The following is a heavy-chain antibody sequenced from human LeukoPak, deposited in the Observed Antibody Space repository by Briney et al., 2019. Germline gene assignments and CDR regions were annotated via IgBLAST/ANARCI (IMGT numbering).Heavy chain of an antibody. D-gene: IGHD3-22*01. CDR1: GGTFSNYA. V-gene: IGHV1-69*06. Sequence: SVRVSCKASGGTFSNYAISWVRQAPGQGLEWMGGIIPMFGTANYAQKFQGRVTITADKSTSTAYMELSGLRSEDTAVYYCARDERYDSSGYPFDYWGQGTLVTVSS. J-gene: IGHJ4*02. CDR3: ARDERYDSSGYPFDY. CDR2: IIPMFGTA.